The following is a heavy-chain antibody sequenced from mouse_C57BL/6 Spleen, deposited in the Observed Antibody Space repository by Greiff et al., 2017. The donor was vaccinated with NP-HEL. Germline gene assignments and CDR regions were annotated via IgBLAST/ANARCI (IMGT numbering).Heavy chain of an antibody. CDR3: TRRDTVVASFDY. D-gene: IGHD1-1*01. J-gene: IGHJ2*01. CDR2: IDPETGGT. CDR1: GYTFTDYE. Sequence: VQGVESGAELVRPGASVTLSCKASGYTFTDYEMHWVKQTPVHGLEWIGAIDPETGGTAYNQKFKGKAILTADKSSSTAYMELRSLTSEDSAVYYCTRRDTVVASFDYWGQGTTLTVSS. V-gene: IGHV1-15*01.